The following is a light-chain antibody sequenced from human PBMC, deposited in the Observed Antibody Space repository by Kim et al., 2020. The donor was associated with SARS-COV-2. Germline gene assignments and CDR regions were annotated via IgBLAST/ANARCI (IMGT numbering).Light chain of an antibody. Sequence: ASVGDRVTTTCRASQGISSYLAWYQQIPGKAPNLLIYDATTLQSGVPSRFSGGGSGTDFTLTISSLQPEDFATYYCQQLNSVPPVFGPGTKVDIK. CDR2: DAT. V-gene: IGKV1-9*01. J-gene: IGKJ3*01. CDR1: QGISSY. CDR3: QQLNSVPPV.